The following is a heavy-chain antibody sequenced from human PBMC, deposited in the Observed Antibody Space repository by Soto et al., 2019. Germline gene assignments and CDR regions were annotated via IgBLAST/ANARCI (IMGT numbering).Heavy chain of an antibody. Sequence: QVQLQESGPGLVKPSQTLFLTCTVSGGSISSGGYYWSWIRQHPGKGLEWIGYIYYSGSTYYNPSLKSRVTISVDTSKNQFSLKLSSVTAADTAVYYCARGLPPRYYYGMDVWGQGTTVTVSS. CDR1: GGSISSGGYY. V-gene: IGHV4-31*03. J-gene: IGHJ6*02. D-gene: IGHD2-15*01. CDR2: IYYSGST. CDR3: ARGLPPRYYYGMDV.